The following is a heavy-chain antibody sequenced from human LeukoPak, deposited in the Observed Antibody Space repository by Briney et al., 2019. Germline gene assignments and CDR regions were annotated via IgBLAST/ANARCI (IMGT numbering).Heavy chain of an antibody. D-gene: IGHD4-17*01. Sequence: GGSLTLSCTASGFTFGDYAISWVRQAPGKGLDWVGFIRSKAYGGTTEYAASVKGRFTISRDDSKSIAYLQMNSLKTEDTAVYYCTPIDYGDYIGVSGYWGQGTLVTVSS. CDR3: TPIDYGDYIGVSGY. J-gene: IGHJ4*02. V-gene: IGHV3-49*04. CDR2: IRSKAYGGTT. CDR1: GFTFGDYA.